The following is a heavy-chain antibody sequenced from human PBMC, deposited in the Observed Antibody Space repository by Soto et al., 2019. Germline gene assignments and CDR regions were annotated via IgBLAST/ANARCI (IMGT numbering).Heavy chain of an antibody. CDR3: ARVRITMVRGVIITGPHYYFYGMDV. V-gene: IGHV1-18*01. J-gene: IGHJ6*02. CDR1: GYPFTSYG. D-gene: IGHD3-10*01. Sequence: GSVKVSCKASGYPFTSYGISWVRQAPGQGLAWIGWISAYNGNTNYAQKLQGRVTMTTDTSTSTAYMELRSLRSDDTAVYYCARVRITMVRGVIITGPHYYFYGMDVWGQGTTVTVSS. CDR2: ISAYNGNT.